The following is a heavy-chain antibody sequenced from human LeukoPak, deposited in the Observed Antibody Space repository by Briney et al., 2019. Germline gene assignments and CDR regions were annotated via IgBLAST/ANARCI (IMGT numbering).Heavy chain of an antibody. V-gene: IGHV3-30*02. J-gene: IGHJ4*02. D-gene: IGHD3-22*01. CDR1: GFTFSSYG. Sequence: GGSLRLSCAASGFTFSSYGMHWVRQAPGKGLEWVAFIRYDGSNKYYADSVKGRFTISRDNSKNTLYLQMNSLRAEDTAVYYCAKDRGPWLGQFFDYWGQGTLVTVSS. CDR3: AKDRGPWLGQFFDY. CDR2: IRYDGSNK.